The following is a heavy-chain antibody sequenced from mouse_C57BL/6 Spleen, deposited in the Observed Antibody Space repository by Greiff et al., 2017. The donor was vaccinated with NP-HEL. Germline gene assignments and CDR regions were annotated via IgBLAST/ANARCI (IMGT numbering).Heavy chain of an antibody. J-gene: IGHJ4*01. Sequence: QVQLKESGAELVRPGTSVKMSCKASGYTFTNYWIGWAKQRPGHGLEWIGDIYPGGGYTNYNEKFKGKATLTADKSSSTAYMQFSSLTSEDSAIYYCARSMTLYGRGYYYAMDYWGQGTSVTVSS. D-gene: IGHD1-1*01. V-gene: IGHV1-63*01. CDR1: GYTFTNYW. CDR3: ARSMTLYGRGYYYAMDY. CDR2: IYPGGGYT.